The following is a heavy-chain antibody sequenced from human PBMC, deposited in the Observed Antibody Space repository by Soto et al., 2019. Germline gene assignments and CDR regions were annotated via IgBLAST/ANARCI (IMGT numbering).Heavy chain of an antibody. CDR3: VRDHVEVSYYDSRGSFDC. CDR1: GDSVSSNSAA. CDR2: TYYRSKWYN. D-gene: IGHD3-22*01. J-gene: IGHJ4*02. V-gene: IGHV6-1*01. Sequence: PSQTLSLTCAISGDSVSSNSAAWNWIRQSPSRGLEWLGRTYYRSKWYNDYAVSVKSRITINPDTSKNQFALQLSSVTPEDTAVYYCVRDHVEVSYYDSRGSFDCRGQGTLVSVSS.